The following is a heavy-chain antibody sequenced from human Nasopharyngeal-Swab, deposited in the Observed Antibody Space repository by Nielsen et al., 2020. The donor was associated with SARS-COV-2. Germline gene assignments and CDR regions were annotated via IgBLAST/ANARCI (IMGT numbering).Heavy chain of an antibody. CDR3: ARDEGDQLPHYGYSSSWYPGY. D-gene: IGHD6-13*01. J-gene: IGHJ4*02. CDR2: INPSGGST. Sequence: ASVKVSCKASGYTFTSYYMHWVRQAPGRGLEWMGIINPSGGSTSYAQKFQGRVTMTRDTSTSTVYMELSSLRSEDTAVYYCARDEGDQLPHYGYSSSWYPGYWGQGTLVTVSS. CDR1: GYTFTSYY. V-gene: IGHV1-46*01.